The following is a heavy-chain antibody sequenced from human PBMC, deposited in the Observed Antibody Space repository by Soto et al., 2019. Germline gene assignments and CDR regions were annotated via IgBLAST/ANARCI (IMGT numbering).Heavy chain of an antibody. Sequence: EVQLVESGGGWVQPGGSLRLSCVASGFTFSSYSVNWVRQAPGKGLEWVSYISSSNTIYYANFVKGRFTISRDNAKNSLHLQMNSLRDEDTAVYYCARDRRDTMMAFDSWGQGTMVTVSS. D-gene: IGHD5-18*01. J-gene: IGHJ4*02. CDR3: ARDRRDTMMAFDS. V-gene: IGHV3-48*02. CDR1: GFTFSSYS. CDR2: ISSSNTI.